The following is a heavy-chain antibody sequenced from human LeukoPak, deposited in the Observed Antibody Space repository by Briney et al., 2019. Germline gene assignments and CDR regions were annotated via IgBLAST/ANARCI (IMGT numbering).Heavy chain of an antibody. CDR3: ARLSNYGGHSGDGY. CDR2: IFYSGTT. CDR1: GGATSSSNYY. V-gene: IGHV4-39*01. D-gene: IGHD4-23*01. J-gene: IGHJ4*02. Sequence: SETLSLTCTVSGGATSSSNYYWAWIRQPPWKGLEWMGSIFYSGTTHYNPSLKSLVTISIDTSKNQFSLKLSSVSAADTSVYYCARLSNYGGHSGDGYWGQGTLVTVSS.